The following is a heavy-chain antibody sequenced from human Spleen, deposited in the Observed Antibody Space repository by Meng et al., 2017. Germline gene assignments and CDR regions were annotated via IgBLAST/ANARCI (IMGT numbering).Heavy chain of an antibody. J-gene: IGHJ3*02. CDR1: GVSFSGSH. CDR3: TVYITGHM. Sequence: GESLKISCVVSGVSFSGSHIHWVRQTSEKGLEWIGRIETKYSSYATSYAASVRGRFTISRDDSINTAYLQMNSLKTEDTALYYCTVYITGHMWGRGTMVTVSS. V-gene: IGHV3-73*01. D-gene: IGHD6-19*01. CDR2: IETKYSSYAT.